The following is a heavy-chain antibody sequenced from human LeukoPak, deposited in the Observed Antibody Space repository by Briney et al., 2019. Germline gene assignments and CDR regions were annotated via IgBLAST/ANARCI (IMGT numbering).Heavy chain of an antibody. Sequence: NPGGSLRLSCTASGFTFSNAWMSWVRQAPGKGLEWVGRITKKIDGETTTYAAPVRGRFTISRDDSKDTLYLQMNSLKTDDTAVYYCTRGPRPFDYWGQGTLVTVSS. CDR2: ITKKIDGETT. CDR1: GFTFSNAW. CDR3: TRGPRPFDY. J-gene: IGHJ4*02. V-gene: IGHV3-15*01.